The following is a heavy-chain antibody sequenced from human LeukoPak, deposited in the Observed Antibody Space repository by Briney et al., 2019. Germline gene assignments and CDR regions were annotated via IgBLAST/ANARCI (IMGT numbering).Heavy chain of an antibody. J-gene: IGHJ4*02. CDR1: GFTFSSYE. Sequence: GGSLRLSCAASGFTFSSYEMNWVRQAPGKGLEWVSYISSSGSTIYYADSVKGRFTISRDNAKNSLYLQMNSLRAEDTAVYYGARDFSSSGLDYWGQGTLVTVSS. CDR3: ARDFSSSGLDY. CDR2: ISSSGSTI. V-gene: IGHV3-48*03. D-gene: IGHD6-6*01.